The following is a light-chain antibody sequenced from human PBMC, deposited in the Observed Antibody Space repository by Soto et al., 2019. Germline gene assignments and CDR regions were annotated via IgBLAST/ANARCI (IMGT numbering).Light chain of an antibody. Sequence: IQMTQSPYTLSAFVGDRVTITCRASQGIRNDLGWYQQKPGKAPKLLIYAASSLQSGVPSRFSGSGSGTDFTLTISSLQPEDFATYYCLQDYNYPLTFGGGTKVDIK. V-gene: IGKV1-6*01. J-gene: IGKJ4*01. CDR2: AAS. CDR3: LQDYNYPLT. CDR1: QGIRND.